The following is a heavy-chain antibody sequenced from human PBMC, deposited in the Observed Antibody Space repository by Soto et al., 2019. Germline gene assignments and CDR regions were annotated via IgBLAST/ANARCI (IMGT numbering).Heavy chain of an antibody. CDR2: IYWDDDK. CDR3: AHSPSYCSGGSCTLQVGEFDY. CDR1: GFSLSTSGVG. J-gene: IGHJ4*02. D-gene: IGHD2-15*01. V-gene: IGHV2-5*02. Sequence: SGPTLVKPTPPLTLTCTFSGFSLSTSGVGVGWIRQPPGKALEWLALIYWDDDKRYSPSLKSRLTITKDTSKNQVVLTMTNMDPVDTATYYCAHSPSYCSGGSCTLQVGEFDYWGQGTLVTVSS.